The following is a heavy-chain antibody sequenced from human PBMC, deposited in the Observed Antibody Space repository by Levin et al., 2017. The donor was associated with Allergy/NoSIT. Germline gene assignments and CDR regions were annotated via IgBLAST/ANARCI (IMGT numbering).Heavy chain of an antibody. CDR2: ISGYNGNT. J-gene: IGHJ4*02. V-gene: IGHV1-18*01. D-gene: IGHD5-12*01. CDR3: ATDLVGTSRGPFDY. Sequence: ASVKVSCKASGDTLSNYGISWVRQAPGQGLEWMGWISGYNGNTKYAQKFQGRVTMTTDTSTSTAYMELRRLRFDDTAVSYCATDLVGTSRGPFDYWGQGTLVTVSS. CDR1: GDTLSNYG.